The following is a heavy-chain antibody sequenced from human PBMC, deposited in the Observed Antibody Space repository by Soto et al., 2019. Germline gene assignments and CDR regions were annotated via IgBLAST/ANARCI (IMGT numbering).Heavy chain of an antibody. J-gene: IGHJ4*02. Sequence: SVKVSCKASGGTFSSYAISWLRQAPGQGLEWMGGIIPIFGTANYAQKFQGRVTITADESTSTASMELSSLRSEDAAVLYCAGVDSSGYYYYHWGQGTLVTVSS. CDR2: IIPIFGTA. D-gene: IGHD3-22*01. V-gene: IGHV1-69*13. CDR1: GGTFSSYA. CDR3: AGVDSSGYYYYH.